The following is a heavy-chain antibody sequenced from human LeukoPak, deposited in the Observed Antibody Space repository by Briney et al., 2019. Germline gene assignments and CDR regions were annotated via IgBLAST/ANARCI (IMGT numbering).Heavy chain of an antibody. CDR2: ISDGSRDT. CDR1: GFTFSSFT. CDR3: TTRLRKHFDY. J-gene: IGHJ4*02. V-gene: IGHV3-23*01. Sequence: SGGSLRLSCATSGFTFSSFTMNWVRQAPGKGLEWVSTISDGSRDTHYAGSVKGRFTISRDDSQNIVYLQMDSLRAEDTALYYCTTRLRKHFDYWGQGTQVTVSS. D-gene: IGHD5-12*01.